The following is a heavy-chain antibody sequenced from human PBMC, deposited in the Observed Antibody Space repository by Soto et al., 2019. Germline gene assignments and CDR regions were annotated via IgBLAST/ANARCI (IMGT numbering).Heavy chain of an antibody. CDR3: AHRPGGSGWRYYFDY. Sequence: SGPTLVNPTQTLTLTCSLSGFSLTSTGVGVGWFRQPPGKALEWLGLTYWNDDDRYRSSLRSRLTITKDTSKNQVVLTMTNMDPEDTATYYCAHRPGGSGWRYYFDYWGQGTLVTVSS. J-gene: IGHJ4*02. CDR2: TYWNDDD. V-gene: IGHV2-5*01. CDR1: GFSLTSTGVG. D-gene: IGHD6-19*01.